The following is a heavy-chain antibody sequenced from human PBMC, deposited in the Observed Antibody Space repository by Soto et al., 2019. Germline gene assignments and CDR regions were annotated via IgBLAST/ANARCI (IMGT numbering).Heavy chain of an antibody. V-gene: IGHV3-74*01. D-gene: IGHD2-2*01. CDR1: GFTLSNYW. J-gene: IGHJ6*03. Sequence: GGSLRLSCAASGFTLSNYWMPWVRQAPGKGLLWVSRINPDGSSTSYADSVKGRFTISRDNAKNSLYLPMNSLRAEDTAVYYCARKQREVVPAANDCDYNDVCGKGTSDPGS. CDR2: INPDGSST. CDR3: ARKQREVVPAANDCDYNDV.